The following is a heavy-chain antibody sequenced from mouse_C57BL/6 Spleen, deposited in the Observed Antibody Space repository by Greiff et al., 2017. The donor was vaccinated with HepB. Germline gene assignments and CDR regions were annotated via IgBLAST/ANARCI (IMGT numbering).Heavy chain of an antibody. Sequence: VQLQESGAELVRPGTSVKVSCKASGYAFTNYLIEWVKQRPGQGLEWIGVINPGSGGTNYNEKFKGKATLTADKSSSTAYMQLSSLTSEDSAVYFCARNDGYYLYYAMDYWGQGTSVTVSS. D-gene: IGHD2-3*01. V-gene: IGHV1-54*01. CDR2: INPGSGGT. J-gene: IGHJ4*01. CDR3: ARNDGYYLYYAMDY. CDR1: GYAFTNYL.